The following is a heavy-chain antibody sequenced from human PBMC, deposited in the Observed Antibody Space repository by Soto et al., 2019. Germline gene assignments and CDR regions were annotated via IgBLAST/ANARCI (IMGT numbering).Heavy chain of an antibody. J-gene: IGHJ4*02. CDR2: IVVGSGNT. Sequence: ASVKVSCKASGFTFTSSAVQWVRQARGQRLEWIGWIVVGSGNTNYAQKFQERVTITRDMSTSTAYMELSSLRSEDTAVYYCAALRIKVDLFDYWGKGTLVTVSS. CDR3: AALRIKVDLFDY. V-gene: IGHV1-58*01. CDR1: GFTFTSSA.